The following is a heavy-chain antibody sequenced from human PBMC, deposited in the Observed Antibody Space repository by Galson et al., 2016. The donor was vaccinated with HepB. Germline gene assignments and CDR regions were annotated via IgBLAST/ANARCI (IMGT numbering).Heavy chain of an antibody. CDR3: ASNPYYYDYMDV. CDR1: GGTFNNYG. V-gene: IGHV1-69*13. Sequence: SVKVSCKASGGTFNNYGISWVRQAPGQGLEWMGGIIPIFGTANYTQRFQGRVTITADESTSTVYMGLSRLSSEDTAVYFCASNPYYYDYMDVWGKGTTVTVSS. J-gene: IGHJ6*03. CDR2: IIPIFGTA.